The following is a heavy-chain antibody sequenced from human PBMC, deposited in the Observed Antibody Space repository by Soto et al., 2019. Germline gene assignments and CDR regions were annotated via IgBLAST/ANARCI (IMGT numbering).Heavy chain of an antibody. Sequence: GGSLRLSCAASGFTFSSYAMSWVRQAPGKGLECVSAISGSGGSTYYADSVKGRFTISRDNSKNTLYLQMNSLRAEDTAVYYCAKGFWAQYYDFWSGYSNPVPMDVWGQGTTVTVSS. J-gene: IGHJ6*02. CDR3: AKGFWAQYYDFWSGYSNPVPMDV. D-gene: IGHD3-3*01. CDR1: GFTFSSYA. V-gene: IGHV3-23*01. CDR2: ISGSGGST.